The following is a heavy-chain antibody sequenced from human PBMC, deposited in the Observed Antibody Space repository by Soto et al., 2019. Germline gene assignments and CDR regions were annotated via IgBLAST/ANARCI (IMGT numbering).Heavy chain of an antibody. V-gene: IGHV4-31*03. D-gene: IGHD6-13*01. CDR3: AREIIAAAGTKGYYYGMDV. Sequence: QVQLQESGPGLVKPSQTLSLTCTVSGGSISCGGYYWSWIRQHPGKGLEWIGYIYYSGSTYYNPSLKSRVTISVDTSKNQFSLKLSSVTAADTAVYYCAREIIAAAGTKGYYYGMDVWGQGTTVTVSS. J-gene: IGHJ6*02. CDR1: GGSISCGGYY. CDR2: IYYSGST.